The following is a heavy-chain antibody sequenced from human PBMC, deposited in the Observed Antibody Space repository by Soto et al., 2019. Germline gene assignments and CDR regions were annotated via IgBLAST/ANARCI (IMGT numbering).Heavy chain of an antibody. CDR3: ARDGYYDFWSGYLPAYYYYGMDV. V-gene: IGHV1-2*02. D-gene: IGHD3-3*01. CDR1: GYTFTGYY. CDR2: INPNSGGT. J-gene: IGHJ6*02. Sequence: GASVKVSCKASGYTFTGYYMHWVRQAPGQGREWMGWINPNSGGTNYAQKFQGRVTMTRDTSISTAYMELSRLRSDDTAVYYCARDGYYDFWSGYLPAYYYYGMDVWGQGTTVTVSS.